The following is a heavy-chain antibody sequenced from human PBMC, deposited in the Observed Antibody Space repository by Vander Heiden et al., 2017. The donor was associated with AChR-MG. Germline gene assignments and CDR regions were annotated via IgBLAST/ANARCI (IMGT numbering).Heavy chain of an antibody. V-gene: IGHV4-30-4*01. CDR3: ARTPNYDFWSGYRSSYYMDV. J-gene: IGHJ6*03. CDR2: IYYSGST. D-gene: IGHD3-3*01. CDR1: GDSISSGDYY. Sequence: QVQLQESGPGLVKPSQTLSLTCPVSGDSISSGDYYWSWIRQPPGKGLEWIGYIYYSGSTYYNPSLKSRVTISLDTSKNQFSLKLNSVTAADTAVYYCARTPNYDFWSGYRSSYYMDVWGKGTTVTVSS.